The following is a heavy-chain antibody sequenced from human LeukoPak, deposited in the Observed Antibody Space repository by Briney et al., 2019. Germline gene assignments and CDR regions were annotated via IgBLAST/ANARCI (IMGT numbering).Heavy chain of an antibody. J-gene: IGHJ4*02. CDR2: IYHSGAT. CDR1: GGSISSGGYS. Sequence: SQTLSLTCVVSGGSISSGGYSWSWIRQPPGRGLEFIGYIYHSGATYYNPSLKSRVTISVDRPKDQFSLKLTSVTAADTAVYYCARGPNDILTGYYRTFFDYWGQGALVTVSS. V-gene: IGHV4-30-2*01. D-gene: IGHD3-9*01. CDR3: ARGPNDILTGYYRTFFDY.